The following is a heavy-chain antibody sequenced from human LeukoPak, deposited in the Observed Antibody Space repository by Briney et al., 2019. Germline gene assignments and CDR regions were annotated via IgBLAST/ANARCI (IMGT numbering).Heavy chain of an antibody. CDR3: TRQSENFSLDY. V-gene: IGHV3-66*04. Sequence: PGGSLRLSCAVSGFTISSNYMSWVRQAPGKGLDWVSTIYTGGSTYYADSVKGRFTISRDNSKNTLYLQMNSLRAEDTAVYFCTRQSENFSLDYWGQGTLVTVAS. CDR2: IYTGGST. J-gene: IGHJ4*02. CDR1: GFTISSNY. D-gene: IGHD3-3*01.